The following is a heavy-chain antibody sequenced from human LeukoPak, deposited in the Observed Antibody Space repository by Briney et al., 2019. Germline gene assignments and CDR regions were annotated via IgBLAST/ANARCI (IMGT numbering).Heavy chain of an antibody. D-gene: IGHD2-8*01. CDR3: AREPRIVPYAFDI. Sequence: GASVKVSCKASGYTFDRYATHWVRQAPGQRLEWMGWSNAGNGNTKRSQEFQGRVTITRDTTASTAYMELSSLRSEDTAVYYCAREPRIVPYAFDIWGQGTMVTVSS. J-gene: IGHJ3*02. CDR1: GYTFDRYA. V-gene: IGHV1-3*02. CDR2: SNAGNGNT.